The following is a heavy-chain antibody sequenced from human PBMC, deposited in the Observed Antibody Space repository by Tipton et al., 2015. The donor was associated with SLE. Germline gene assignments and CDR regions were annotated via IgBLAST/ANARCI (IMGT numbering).Heavy chain of an antibody. Sequence: QLVQSGPEVKKPGVSVKVSCKASGYTFSDYFMHWVRQAPGQGLEWMGWIYPKNGGTYYAQKFQGRVTMTRDTSINTVYMEMTRLTSDDTAVYYCVRANWYFDFWGRGTLVTVSS. CDR3: VRANWYFDF. CDR2: IYPKNGGT. J-gene: IGHJ2*01. V-gene: IGHV1-2*02. CDR1: GYTFSDYF.